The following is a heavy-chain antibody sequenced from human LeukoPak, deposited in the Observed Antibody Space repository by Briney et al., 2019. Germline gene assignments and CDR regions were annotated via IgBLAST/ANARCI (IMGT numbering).Heavy chain of an antibody. V-gene: IGHV4-59*12. D-gene: IGHD3-22*01. CDR2: IYYSGST. CDR3: ARGSKKRITMIVVAGGYFDY. J-gene: IGHJ4*02. CDR1: GGSISSYY. Sequence: NPSETLSLTCTVSGGSISSYYWSWIRQPPGKGLEWIGYIYYSGSTNYNPSLKSRVTISVDTSKNQFSLKLSSVTAADTAVYYCARGSKKRITMIVVAGGYFDYWGQGTLVTVSS.